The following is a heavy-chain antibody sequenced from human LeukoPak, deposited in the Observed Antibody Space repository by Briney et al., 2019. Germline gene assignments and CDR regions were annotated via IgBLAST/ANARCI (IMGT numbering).Heavy chain of an antibody. D-gene: IGHD3-22*01. J-gene: IGHJ4*02. Sequence: PSETLSLTCAVSGGSISSGGYSWSWIRQPPGKGLEWIGYIYYSGSTYYNPSLKSRVTISVDTSKNQFSLKLSSVTAADTAVYYCARVNYYDSSGYYHIDYWGQGTLVTVSS. CDR3: ARVNYYDSSGYYHIDY. V-gene: IGHV4-30-4*07. CDR1: GGSISSGGYS. CDR2: IYYSGST.